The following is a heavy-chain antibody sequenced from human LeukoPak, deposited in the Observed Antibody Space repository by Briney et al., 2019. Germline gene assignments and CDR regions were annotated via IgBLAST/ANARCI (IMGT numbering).Heavy chain of an antibody. CDR2: ISSSGSTI. Sequence: GGSLRLSCAASGFTFSSYEMNWVRQAPGKGLEWVSYISSSGSTIYYADSVKGRFTISRDSAKNSLYLQMNSLRAEDTAVYYCASGRTYIVGATAPFDYWGQGTLVTVSS. J-gene: IGHJ4*02. CDR1: GFTFSSYE. D-gene: IGHD1-26*01. V-gene: IGHV3-48*03. CDR3: ASGRTYIVGATAPFDY.